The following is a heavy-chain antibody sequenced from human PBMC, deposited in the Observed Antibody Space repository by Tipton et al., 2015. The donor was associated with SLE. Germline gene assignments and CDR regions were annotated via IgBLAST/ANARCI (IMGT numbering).Heavy chain of an antibody. D-gene: IGHD6-13*01. CDR2: ISYDGSNK. V-gene: IGHV3-30*03. J-gene: IGHJ4*02. CDR1: GFTFSSYG. CDR3: AREGSSGTGGFDY. Sequence: SLRLSCAASGFTFSSYGMHWVRQAPGKGLEWVAVISYDGSNKYYADSVKGRFTISRDNSKNTLYLQMNSLRAEDTAVYYCAREGSSGTGGFDYWGQGTLVTVSS.